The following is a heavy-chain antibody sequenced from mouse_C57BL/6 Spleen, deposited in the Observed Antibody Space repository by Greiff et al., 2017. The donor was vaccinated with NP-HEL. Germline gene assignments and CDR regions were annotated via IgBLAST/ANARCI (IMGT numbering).Heavy chain of an antibody. CDR3: ARAREGYYFDY. V-gene: IGHV1-69*01. CDR1: GYTFTSYW. Sequence: QVHVKQPGAELVMPGASVKLSCKASGYTFTSYWMHWVKQRPGQGLEWIGEIDPSDSYTNYNQKFKGKSTLTVDKSSSTAYMQLSSLTSEDSAVYYCARAREGYYFDYWGQGTTLTVSS. CDR2: IDPSDSYT. J-gene: IGHJ2*01.